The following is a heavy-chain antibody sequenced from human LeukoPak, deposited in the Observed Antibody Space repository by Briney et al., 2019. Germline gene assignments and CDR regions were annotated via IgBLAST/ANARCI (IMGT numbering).Heavy chain of an antibody. J-gene: IGHJ4*02. V-gene: IGHV4-59*13. CDR3: ARHGTISSESYFDY. Sequence: SETLSLTCTVSGGSISSFYWSWIRQPPGKGLEWIGFIYHSGSTNYNASLKSRVTISLDTSKNQFSLKLSSVTAADTAVYYCARHGTISSESYFDYWGQGALVTVSS. D-gene: IGHD1-14*01. CDR2: IYHSGST. CDR1: GGSISSFY.